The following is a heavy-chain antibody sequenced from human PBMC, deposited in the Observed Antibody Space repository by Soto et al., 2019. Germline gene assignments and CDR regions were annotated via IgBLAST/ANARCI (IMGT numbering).Heavy chain of an antibody. CDR3: ARARGGTYFDDAFDI. CDR2: SRNKANSYTT. Sequence: HPGGSLRLSCAASGFTFSDHYMDWVRQAPGKGLEWVGRSRNKANSYTTEYAASVRGRFTISRDDSKNSLYLQMNSLKTEDTAVYYCARARGGTYFDDAFDIWGQGTMVTVSS. CDR1: GFTFSDHY. D-gene: IGHD1-26*01. J-gene: IGHJ3*02. V-gene: IGHV3-72*01.